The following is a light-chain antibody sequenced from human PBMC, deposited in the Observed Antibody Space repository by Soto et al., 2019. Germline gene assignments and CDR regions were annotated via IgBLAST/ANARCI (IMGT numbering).Light chain of an antibody. CDR1: QSVSSNY. CDR3: QQYGSSPYT. CDR2: GAS. V-gene: IGKV3-20*01. Sequence: EIVLTQSPGTLSLSPGERATLSCRASQSVSSNYLAWYQQKSGQAPRLLIYGASNRATGIPDRFSGSGSGTDFTLTISRLEPEDFAVYYCQQYGSSPYTFGQGTKVDI. J-gene: IGKJ2*01.